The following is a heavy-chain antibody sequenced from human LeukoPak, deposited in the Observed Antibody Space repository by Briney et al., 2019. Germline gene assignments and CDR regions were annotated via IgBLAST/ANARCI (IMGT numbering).Heavy chain of an antibody. CDR1: GFTFSSYG. Sequence: GGSLRLSCGASGFTFSSYGMSWVRQAPGKGLEWVSVIYSGGSTYYADSVKGRFTISRDNSKDTLYLQMNSLRAEDTAVYYCAREGDYYYDSSDYYYGDAFDIWGQGTMVTVSS. CDR2: IYSGGST. CDR3: AREGDYYYDSSDYYYGDAFDI. D-gene: IGHD3-22*01. J-gene: IGHJ3*02. V-gene: IGHV3-53*01.